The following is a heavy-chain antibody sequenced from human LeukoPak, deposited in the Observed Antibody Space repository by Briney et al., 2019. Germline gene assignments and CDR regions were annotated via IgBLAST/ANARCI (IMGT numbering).Heavy chain of an antibody. D-gene: IGHD3-22*01. CDR3: ARGYDSCGHQTQPSLYYYYYYMDV. Sequence: VASVKVSCKASGGTFSSYAISWVRQAPGQGLEWMGGIIPIFGTANYAQKFQGRVTITTDESTSTAYMELSSLRSEDTAVYYCARGYDSCGHQTQPSLYYYYYYMDVWGKGTTVTVSS. J-gene: IGHJ6*03. V-gene: IGHV1-69*05. CDR1: GGTFSSYA. CDR2: IIPIFGTA.